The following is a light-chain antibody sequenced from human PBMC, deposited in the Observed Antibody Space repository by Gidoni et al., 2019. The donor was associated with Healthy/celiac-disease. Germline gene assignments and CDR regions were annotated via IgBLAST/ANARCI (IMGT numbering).Light chain of an antibody. V-gene: IGKV1-39*01. CDR1: QSISSY. J-gene: IGKJ1*01. CDR3: QQSYSTPPRT. Sequence: DIQMTQSPSSLSASVGDRVTITCRASQSISSYLNWYPQKPGKAPKLLIYAASSLQSGVPSRFSGSGSGTDFTLTISSLQPEDFATYYCQQSYSTPPRTFGQGTKVEIK. CDR2: AAS.